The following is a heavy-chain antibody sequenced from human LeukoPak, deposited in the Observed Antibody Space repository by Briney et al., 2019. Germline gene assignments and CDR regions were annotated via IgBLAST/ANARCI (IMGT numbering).Heavy chain of an antibody. V-gene: IGHV3-66*01. D-gene: IGHD4-17*01. CDR3: AREDTVTPGDY. CDR2: IYSGGST. CDR1: GFTVISNY. Sequence: GGSLRLSCAASGFTVISNYMSWVRQAPGKGLEWVSVIYSGGSTYYADSVKGRFTISRDNSKNTLYLQMNSLRAEDTAVYYCAREDTVTPGDYWGQGTLVTVSS. J-gene: IGHJ4*02.